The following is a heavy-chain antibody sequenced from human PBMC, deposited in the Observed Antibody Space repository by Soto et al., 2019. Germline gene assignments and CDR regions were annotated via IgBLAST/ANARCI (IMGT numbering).Heavy chain of an antibody. D-gene: IGHD3-3*01. CDR2: IYYSGST. CDR3: AGDKGDDFWSRLKNYYGMDV. V-gene: IGHV4-30-4*01. J-gene: IGHJ6*02. Sequence: PSETLSLTXTVSGGSISSGDYYWSWIRQPPGKGLEWIGYIYYSGSTYYNPSLKSRVTISVDTSKNQFSLKLSSVTAADTAVYYCAGDKGDDFWSRLKNYYGMDVWGQGTTVTVSS. CDR1: GGSISSGDYY.